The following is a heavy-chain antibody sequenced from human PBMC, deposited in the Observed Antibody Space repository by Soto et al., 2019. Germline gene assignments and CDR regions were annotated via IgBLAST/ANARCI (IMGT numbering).Heavy chain of an antibody. CDR2: IYYSGST. V-gene: IGHV4-39*01. D-gene: IGHD5-18*01. J-gene: IGHJ4*02. CDR1: GGSISSSSYY. CDR3: ARGYGRHLLDY. Sequence: QLQLQESGPGLVKPSETLSLTCTVSGGSISSSSYYWGWIRQPPGKGLEWIGSIYYSGSTYYNPSLKSRVTISVDTSKNQFSLKLSSVTAADTAVYYCARGYGRHLLDYWGQGTLVTVSS.